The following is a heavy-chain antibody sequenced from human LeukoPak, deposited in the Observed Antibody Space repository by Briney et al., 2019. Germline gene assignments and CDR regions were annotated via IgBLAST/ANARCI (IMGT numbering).Heavy chain of an antibody. D-gene: IGHD6-19*01. J-gene: IGHJ4*02. Sequence: ASVKVSFKASGYTFTSYYMHWVRQAPGQGLEWMGIINPSDGSTTNPQKFQGRVSMTRDMSTATLYMEMTNLTSEDTAVYFCAKAWLEHDYFDYWGQGTRVTVSS. CDR3: AKAWLEHDYFDY. CDR1: GYTFTSYY. CDR2: INPSDGST. V-gene: IGHV1-46*01.